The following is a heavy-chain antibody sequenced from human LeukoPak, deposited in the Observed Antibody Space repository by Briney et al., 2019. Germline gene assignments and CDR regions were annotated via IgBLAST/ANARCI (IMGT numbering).Heavy chain of an antibody. J-gene: IGHJ4*02. Sequence: SETLSLTCAVYGGSFSGYYWSWIRQPPGKGLEWVGEINHSGSTNYNPSLKSRVTISVDTSKNQFSLKLSSVTAADTAVYYCARGVGYYDFWSGYSGRLYYFDYWGQGTLVTVSS. CDR2: INHSGST. CDR3: ARGVGYYDFWSGYSGRLYYFDY. V-gene: IGHV4-34*01. CDR1: GGSFSGYY. D-gene: IGHD3-3*01.